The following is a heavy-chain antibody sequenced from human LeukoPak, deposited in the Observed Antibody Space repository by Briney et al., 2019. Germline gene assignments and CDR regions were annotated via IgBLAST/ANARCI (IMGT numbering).Heavy chain of an antibody. CDR1: GFTLSRYW. D-gene: IGHD4/OR15-4a*01. Sequence: PGGSLRLAYAPSGFTLSRYWIEWVRQVPGKGLVWVSHINSDGSSTSYADSVKGRFTISRDNAENTLYLQTNSLRAEDTAVYYCATAPQSWCYIDCWGQGTLVTVSS. V-gene: IGHV3-74*01. CDR2: INSDGSST. J-gene: IGHJ4*02. CDR3: ATAPQSWCYIDC.